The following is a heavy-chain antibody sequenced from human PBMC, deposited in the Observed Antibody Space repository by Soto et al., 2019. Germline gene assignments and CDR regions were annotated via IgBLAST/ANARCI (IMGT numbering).Heavy chain of an antibody. CDR2: ISGSGATT. CDR1: GFTFSTNA. V-gene: IGHV3-23*01. Sequence: EVQLLESGGGLVQPGGSLRLSCAASGFTFSTNAMNWVRQAPGKGLEWVSGISGSGATTYYADSVKGRFTISRDNPKNTVYLQMSSLGAEDTALYYCAKAQALYGLSDYWGQGTQVTVAS. J-gene: IGHJ4*02. CDR3: AKAQALYGLSDY. D-gene: IGHD2-8*01.